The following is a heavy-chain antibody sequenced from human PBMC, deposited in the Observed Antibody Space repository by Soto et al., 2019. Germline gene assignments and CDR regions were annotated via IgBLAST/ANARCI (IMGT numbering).Heavy chain of an antibody. J-gene: IGHJ5*02. CDR2: IYYSGST. Sequence: QLQLQESGPGLVKPSETLSLTCTVSGGSISSSSYYWGWIRQPPGKGLEWIGRIYYSGSTYYNPSLKSRVTISVDTSKNQFSLKLSSVTAADTAVYYCARLVCTSTSCKKGLGWFDPWGQGTLVTVSS. CDR1: GGSISSSSYY. D-gene: IGHD2-2*01. CDR3: ARLVCTSTSCKKGLGWFDP. V-gene: IGHV4-39*01.